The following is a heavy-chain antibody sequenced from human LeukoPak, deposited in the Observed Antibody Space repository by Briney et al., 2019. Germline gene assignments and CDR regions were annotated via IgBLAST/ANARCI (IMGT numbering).Heavy chain of an antibody. CDR1: GYTISSSYY. V-gene: IGHV4-38-2*01. Sequence: SETLSLTCAVSGYTISSSYYWGWIRPPPGKGLELIETNSHSGTTFYNSSLQTRVTISLDTSRNHFSLNLTSMTAADTAVYYCATFFGVIDYPFDYWGQGTLVTVSS. CDR2: NSHSGTT. CDR3: ATFFGVIDYPFDY. D-gene: IGHD3-3*01. J-gene: IGHJ4*02.